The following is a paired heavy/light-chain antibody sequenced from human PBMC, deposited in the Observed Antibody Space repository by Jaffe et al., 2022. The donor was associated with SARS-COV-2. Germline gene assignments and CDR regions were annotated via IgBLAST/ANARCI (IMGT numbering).Light chain of an antibody. Sequence: DIVMTQSPDSLAVSLGERATINCKSSQSVLYSPSNAHHLGWYQQKPGQSPKLLIHGASTRESGVPDRFSGSGSGTDFTLTISSLQAEDVAVYYCQQYYSSPLTFGGGTKVETK. J-gene: IGKJ4*01. CDR3: QQYYSSPLT. CDR1: QSVLYSPSNAHH. CDR2: GAS. V-gene: IGKV4-1*01.
Heavy chain of an antibody. D-gene: IGHD6-19*01. V-gene: IGHV1-3*01. CDR1: GFTFSDYA. CDR3: ARGQGSGAYLIDY. J-gene: IGHJ4*02. CDR2: INAGNDNT. Sequence: QVQLVQSGAEVKKPGASVKVSCKASGFTFSDYAMHWVRQAPGQRLEWMGWINAGNDNTKYSQKFQGRVTITRDTSASSAYMELSSLRSEDTAVYYCARGQGSGAYLIDYWGQGTLVTVSS.